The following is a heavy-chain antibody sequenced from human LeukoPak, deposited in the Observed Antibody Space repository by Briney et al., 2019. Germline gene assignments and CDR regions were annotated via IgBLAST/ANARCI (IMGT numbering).Heavy chain of an antibody. D-gene: IGHD3-3*02. V-gene: IGHV4-38-2*01. J-gene: IGHJ5*02. CDR2: IYHSGST. Sequence: SETLSLTCAVSGYSISNGYYWGWIRQPPGKGLEWIGSIYHSGSTYYNPSLKSRVTISVDTSKNQFSLKLSSVTAADTAVYYCARHPAAFLEWLPYSNWFDPWGQGTLVTVSS. CDR3: ARHPAAFLEWLPYSNWFDP. CDR1: GYSISNGYY.